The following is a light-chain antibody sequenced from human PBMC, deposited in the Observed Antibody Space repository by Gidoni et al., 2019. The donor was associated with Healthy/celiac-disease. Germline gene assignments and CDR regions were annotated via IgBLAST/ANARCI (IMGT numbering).Light chain of an antibody. CDR3: QQYGSWRT. J-gene: IGKJ2*01. V-gene: IGKV3-20*01. CDR2: GAS. Sequence: EIVLTQSPGTLSLSPGERATLSCRASQSVSSSYLAWYQQKPGQAPRLLIYGASSRATGIPDRFSGSGSGTDFTLTISRLEPEDFAVYYCQQYGSWRTFGQGTKLEIK. CDR1: QSVSSSY.